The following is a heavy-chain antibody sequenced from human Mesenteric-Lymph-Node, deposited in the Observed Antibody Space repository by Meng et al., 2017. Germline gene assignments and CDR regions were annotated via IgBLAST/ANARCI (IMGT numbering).Heavy chain of an antibody. CDR3: AGNQGEQQLPPGVLRYYYGMDV. CDR2: IYYSGST. CDR1: GGSISSSSYY. Sequence: SETLSLTCTVSGGSISSSSYYWGWIRQPPGKGLEWIGSIYYSGSTYYNPSLKSRVTISVDTSKNQFSLKLSSVTAVDTAVYYCAGNQGEQQLPPGVLRYYYGMDVWGQGTTVTVSS. V-gene: IGHV4-39*07. J-gene: IGHJ6*02. D-gene: IGHD6-13*01.